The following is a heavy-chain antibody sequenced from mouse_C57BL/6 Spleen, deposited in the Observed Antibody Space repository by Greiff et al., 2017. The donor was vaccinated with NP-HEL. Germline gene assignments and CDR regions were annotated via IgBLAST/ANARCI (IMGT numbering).Heavy chain of an antibody. J-gene: IGHJ2*01. CDR3: TTGYYGSSSRDYFDY. D-gene: IGHD1-1*01. Sequence: EVHLVESGAELVRPGASVKLSCTASGFNIKDYYMHWVKQRPEQGLEWIGRIDPEDGDTEYAPKFQGKATMTADTSSNTAYLQLSSLTSEDTAVYYCTTGYYGSSSRDYFDYWGQGTTLTVSS. CDR2: IDPEDGDT. V-gene: IGHV14-1*01. CDR1: GFNIKDYY.